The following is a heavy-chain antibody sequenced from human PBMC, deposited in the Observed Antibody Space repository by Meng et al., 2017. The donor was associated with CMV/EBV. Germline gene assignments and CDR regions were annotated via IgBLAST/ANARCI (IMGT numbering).Heavy chain of an antibody. Sequence: SVKVSCKASGYSFTSYYMHWVRQAPGQGIEWMGIINPSRGSTSYAQKFQGRVTMNRDTSTSTVYMELSSLSSEDTAVYYCARDASTRPWDYYYGMDVWGQGTTVTVSS. CDR3: ARDASTRPWDYYYGMDV. D-gene: IGHD2-2*01. CDR2: INPSRGST. CDR1: GYSFTSYY. J-gene: IGHJ6*02. V-gene: IGHV1-46*01.